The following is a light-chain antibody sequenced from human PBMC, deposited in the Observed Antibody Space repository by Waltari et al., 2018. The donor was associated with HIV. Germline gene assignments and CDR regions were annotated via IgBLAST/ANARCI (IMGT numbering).Light chain of an antibody. Sequence: QSALTQPASVSGSPGQSITISCTGTSSYVGGYNSVSWSQQPPGKAPKLMIYDVSNRPSGVSNRFSGSKSGNTASLTISGLQAEDEADYYCSSYTSSSTPPYVFGTGTKVTVL. V-gene: IGLV2-14*03. CDR1: SSYVGGYNS. CDR2: DVS. CDR3: SSYTSSSTPPYV. J-gene: IGLJ1*01.